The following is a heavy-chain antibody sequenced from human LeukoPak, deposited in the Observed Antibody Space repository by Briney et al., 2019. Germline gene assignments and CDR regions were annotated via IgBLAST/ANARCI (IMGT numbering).Heavy chain of an antibody. D-gene: IGHD3-10*01. CDR2: IYYSGST. CDR3: ARGLSGSYYY. CDR1: GGSISSYY. V-gene: IGHV4-59*07. Sequence: SDTLSLTCTVSGGSISSYYWSWIRQPPGKGLEWIGYIYYSGSTNYNPSLKSRVTISVDTSKNQFSLKLSSVTAADTAVYYCARGLSGSYYYWGQGTLVTVSS. J-gene: IGHJ4*02.